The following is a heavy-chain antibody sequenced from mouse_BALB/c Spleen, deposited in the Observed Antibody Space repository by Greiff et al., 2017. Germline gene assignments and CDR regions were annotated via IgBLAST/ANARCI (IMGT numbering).Heavy chain of an antibody. CDR3: ASSPYYGSSYYFDY. CDR2: ISSGGGST. J-gene: IGHJ2*01. Sequence: EVQRVESGGGLVKPGGSLKLSCAASGFAFSSYDMSWVRQTPEKRLEWVAYISSGGGSTYYPDTVKGRFTISRDNAKNTLYLQMSSLKSEDTAMYYCASSPYYGSSYYFDYWGQGTTLTVSS. V-gene: IGHV5-12-1*01. D-gene: IGHD1-1*01. CDR1: GFAFSSYD.